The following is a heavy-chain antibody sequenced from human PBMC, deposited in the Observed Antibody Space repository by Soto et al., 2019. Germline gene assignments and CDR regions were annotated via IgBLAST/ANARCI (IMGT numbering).Heavy chain of an antibody. CDR2: ISGSGGST. D-gene: IGHD3-10*01. V-gene: IGHV3-23*01. CDR3: AKDPKLWFGESHFDY. CDR1: GFTFSSYA. Sequence: GGSLRLSCAASGFTFSSYAMSWGRQAPWKGPEWVSAISGSGGSTYYADSVKGRFTISRDNSKNTLYLQMNSLRAEDTAVYYCAKDPKLWFGESHFDYWGQGTLVIVSS. J-gene: IGHJ4*02.